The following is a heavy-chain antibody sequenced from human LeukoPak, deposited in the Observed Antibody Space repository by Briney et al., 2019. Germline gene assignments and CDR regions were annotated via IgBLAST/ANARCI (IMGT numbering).Heavy chain of an antibody. V-gene: IGHV1-46*01. CDR3: AKDRTRAYGDPRYNFDY. Sequence: GASVKVSCKASGYTXTSYYMHWVRQAPGQGLEWMGIINPSGGSTSYAQKFQDRVTMTRDTSTSTVYMEMSSLRSEDTAVYYCAKDRTRAYGDPRYNFDYWGQGILVTVSS. J-gene: IGHJ4*02. CDR1: GYTXTSYY. D-gene: IGHD4-17*01. CDR2: INPSGGST.